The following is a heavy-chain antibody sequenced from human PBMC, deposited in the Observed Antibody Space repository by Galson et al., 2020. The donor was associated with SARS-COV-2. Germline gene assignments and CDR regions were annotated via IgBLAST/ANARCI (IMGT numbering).Heavy chain of an antibody. CDR1: GYTFTNYD. CDR2: MNPKSGNT. Sequence: ASVKVSCKASGYTFTNYDINWVRQATGQGLEWMGRMNPKSGNTGYVQKFQGRVTMTRDTSINTAYMELSSLRFEDTAVYYCARVWERGFSYGNWFDPWGQGTLVTVSS. CDR3: ARVWERGFSYGNWFDP. V-gene: IGHV1-8*01. J-gene: IGHJ5*02. D-gene: IGHD5-18*01.